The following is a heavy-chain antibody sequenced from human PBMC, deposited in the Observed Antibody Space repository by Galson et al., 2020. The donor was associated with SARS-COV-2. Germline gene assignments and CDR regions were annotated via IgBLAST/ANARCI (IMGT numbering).Heavy chain of an antibody. D-gene: IGHD3-10*01. CDR2: TSSSGSTI. J-gene: IGHJ6*02. V-gene: IGHV3-11*01. CDR1: GFTFRDYY. Sequence: KIGESPKLHFAASGFTFRDYYMSWIRQAPGTGLEWVSYTSSSGSTIFHADSVKGRFTISRDNAQNSLYLQMNSLRAEHTAVYYCARDQIIVRLWFGEYYYYGMDVWGQGTTVTVSS. CDR3: ARDQIIVRLWFGEYYYYGMDV.